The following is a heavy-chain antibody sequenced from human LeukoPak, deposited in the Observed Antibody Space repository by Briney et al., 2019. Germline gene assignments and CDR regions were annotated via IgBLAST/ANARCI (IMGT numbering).Heavy chain of an antibody. J-gene: IGHJ5*02. Sequence: SETLSLTCTVSGGSISSSSYYWGWIRQPPGKGLEWIGSIYYSGSTYYNPSLKSRVTISVDTSKNQFSLKLSSVTAADTAAYYCARLDQYCSSTSCYVNWFDPWGQGTLVTVSS. V-gene: IGHV4-39*01. CDR3: ARLDQYCSSTSCYVNWFDP. D-gene: IGHD2-2*01. CDR1: GGSISSSSYY. CDR2: IYYSGST.